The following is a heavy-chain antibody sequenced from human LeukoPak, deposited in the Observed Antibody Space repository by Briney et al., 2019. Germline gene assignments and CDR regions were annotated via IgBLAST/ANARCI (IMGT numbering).Heavy chain of an antibody. J-gene: IGHJ4*02. D-gene: IGHD5/OR15-5a*01. V-gene: IGHV4-39*07. CDR1: GGSIRSSYYY. Sequence: SETLSLTCTVSGGSIRSSYYYWGWIRQPPGKGLEWIGSIYDSGSTNYNPSLKSRVTISVDTSKNQFSLKLSSVTAADTAVYYCARGPDRSEGSRDFDYWGQGTLVTVSS. CDR2: IYDSGST. CDR3: ARGPDRSEGSRDFDY.